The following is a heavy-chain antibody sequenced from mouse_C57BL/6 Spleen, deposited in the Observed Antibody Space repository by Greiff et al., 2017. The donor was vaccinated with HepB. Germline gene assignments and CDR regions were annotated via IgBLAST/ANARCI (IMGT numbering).Heavy chain of an antibody. CDR3: AREESRGYFDV. Sequence: VQLQQPGAELVRPGSSVKLSCKASGYTFTSYWMHWVKQRPIQGLEWIGNIDPSDSETHYNQKFKDKATLTVDKSSSTAYMQLSSLTSEDSAVYYCAREESRGYFDVWGTGTTVTVSS. CDR2: IDPSDSET. J-gene: IGHJ1*03. CDR1: GYTFTSYW. V-gene: IGHV1-52*01.